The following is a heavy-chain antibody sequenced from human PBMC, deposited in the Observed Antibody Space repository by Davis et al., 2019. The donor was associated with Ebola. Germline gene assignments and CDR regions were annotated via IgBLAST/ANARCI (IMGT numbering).Heavy chain of an antibody. D-gene: IGHD1-26*01. J-gene: IGHJ4*02. V-gene: IGHV3-53*01. CDR3: AKRWEFRYFDY. CDR2: ILSGGNT. CDR1: GFTGSNAR. Sequence: GESLKISCAASGFTGSNARMSWVRQAPGKGLEWVSSILSGGNTFYADSVKGRFTISRDNSKNTLYLQMDSLRVEDTALYYCAKRWEFRYFDYWGQGTLVTVSS.